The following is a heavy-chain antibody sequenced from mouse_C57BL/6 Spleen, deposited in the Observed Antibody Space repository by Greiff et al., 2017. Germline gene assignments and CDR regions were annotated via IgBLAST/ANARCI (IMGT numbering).Heavy chain of an antibody. V-gene: IGHV5-4*01. CDR3: ARERDGYNGYFDY. J-gene: IGHJ2*01. D-gene: IGHD2-3*01. Sequence: EVLLVESGGGLVKPGGSLKLSCAASGFTFSSYAMAWVRQTPEKRLEWVATISDVGSYTYYPDNVKGRFTVSRDNAKNNLYLHMSHLKSEDTAMYYCARERDGYNGYFDYWGQGTTLTVSS. CDR1: GFTFSSYA. CDR2: ISDVGSYT.